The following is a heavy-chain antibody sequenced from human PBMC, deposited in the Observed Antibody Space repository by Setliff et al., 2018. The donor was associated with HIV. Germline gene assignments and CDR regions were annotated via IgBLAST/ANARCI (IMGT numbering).Heavy chain of an antibody. D-gene: IGHD2-21*02. CDR1: GDTDFY. CDR2: IHSSGNT. CDR3: ATLEPSGGNFLAY. V-gene: IGHV4-4*09. J-gene: IGHJ4*02. Sequence: SETLSLTCTVSGDTDFYWNWIRQPPGKGLEWIGYIHSSGNTNYNPSLNSLVTISLDTSKMQFSLHLTSVTAADTAVYYCATLEPSGGNFLAYWGQGTLVTVSS.